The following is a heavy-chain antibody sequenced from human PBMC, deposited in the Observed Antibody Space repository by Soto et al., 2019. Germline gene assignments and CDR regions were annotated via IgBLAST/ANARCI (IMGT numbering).Heavy chain of an antibody. CDR1: GGSISSGGYY. D-gene: IGHD6-6*01. CDR3: ARDWQLVIGGDRYYYSMDV. Sequence: SETLSLTCTVSGGSISSGGYYWSWIRQHPGKGLEWIGYIYYSGSTYYNPSLKSRVTISVDTSKNQFSLKLSSVTAADTAVYYCARDWQLVIGGDRYYYSMDVWGQGTTVTVSS. V-gene: IGHV4-31*03. CDR2: IYYSGST. J-gene: IGHJ6*02.